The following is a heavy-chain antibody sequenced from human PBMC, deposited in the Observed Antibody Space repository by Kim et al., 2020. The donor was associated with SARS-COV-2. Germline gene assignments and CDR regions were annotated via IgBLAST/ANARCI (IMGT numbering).Heavy chain of an antibody. CDR2: IFSGHIK. CDR1: RFTFNIYS. D-gene: IGHD2-15*01. J-gene: IGHJ6*01. CDR3: ARDCSGGSCTEGARGGMDV. Sequence: GGSLRLSCAASRFTFNIYSMNWVRQAPGKGLEWVSSIFSGHIKYYAGSVKGRFTISRDDAKSPFYLQMNSLRAEDTAMYYCARDCSGGSCTEGARGGMDV. V-gene: IGHV3-21*01.